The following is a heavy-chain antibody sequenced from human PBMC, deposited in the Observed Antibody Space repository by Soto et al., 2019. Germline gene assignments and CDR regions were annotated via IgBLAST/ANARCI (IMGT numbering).Heavy chain of an antibody. J-gene: IGHJ6*02. V-gene: IGHV3-33*01. CDR1: GFTFSSYG. CDR3: AREVGGVAGARSLGDYYYGMDV. Sequence: GGSLRLSCAASGFTFSSYGMHWVRQAPGKGLEWVAVIWYDGSNKYYADSVKGRFTISRDNSKNTLYLQMNSLRAEDTAVYYCAREVGGVAGARSLGDYYYGMDVWGQGTTVTVSS. CDR2: IWYDGSNK. D-gene: IGHD6-19*01.